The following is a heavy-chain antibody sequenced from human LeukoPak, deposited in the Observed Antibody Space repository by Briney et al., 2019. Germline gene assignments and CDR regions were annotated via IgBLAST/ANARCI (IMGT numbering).Heavy chain of an antibody. J-gene: IGHJ4*02. D-gene: IGHD6-19*01. CDR2: INPSSGGT. Sequence: ASVKVSCKASGYTFSGYYMHWVRQAPGQGLEWMGWINPSSGGTNFAQKFQGRVTMTRDTSISTAYMELSRLRSDDTAVYYCARAPETGYSSGWYEDYWGQGTLVTVPS. CDR1: GYTFSGYY. CDR3: ARAPETGYSSGWYEDY. V-gene: IGHV1-2*02.